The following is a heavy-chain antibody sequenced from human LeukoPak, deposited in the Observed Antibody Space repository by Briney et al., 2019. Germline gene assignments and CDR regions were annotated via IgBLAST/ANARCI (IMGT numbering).Heavy chain of an antibody. J-gene: IGHJ6*02. CDR1: GGSFSGYY. V-gene: IGHV4-34*01. CDR3: ARGGYDYGDYGIDYYYYGMDV. CDR2: INHSGST. D-gene: IGHD4-17*01. Sequence: SETPSLTCAVYGGSFSGYYWSWIRQPPGKGLEWIGEINHSGSTNYNPSLKSRVTISVDTSKNQFSLKLSSVTAADTAVYYCARGGYDYGDYGIDYYYYGMDVWGQGTTVTVSS.